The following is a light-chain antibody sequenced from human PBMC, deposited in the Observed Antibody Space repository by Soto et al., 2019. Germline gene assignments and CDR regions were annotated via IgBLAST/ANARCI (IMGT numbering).Light chain of an antibody. Sequence: EIVLTQSPGTLSLSPGERATLSCRASQSVSSSYLAWYKQKPGQAPRLLIYGALSRATGIPARFSGSGSGTDFTLTISRLEPEDFAVYYCQQYGSSPWTFGQGTKVDIK. CDR1: QSVSSSY. J-gene: IGKJ1*01. V-gene: IGKV3-20*01. CDR3: QQYGSSPWT. CDR2: GAL.